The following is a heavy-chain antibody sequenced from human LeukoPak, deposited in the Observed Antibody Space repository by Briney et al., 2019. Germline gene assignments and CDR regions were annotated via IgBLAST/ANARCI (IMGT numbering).Heavy chain of an antibody. D-gene: IGHD2/OR15-2a*01. J-gene: IGHJ4*02. CDR3: ARDFSPSMFDY. CDR2: ISTDGSTT. V-gene: IGHV3-74*01. Sequence: GGSLRLSCATSGFTFSSCWMHWVRQVPGKGLVWVSRISTDGSTTGYADSVKGRFTISRDNAKNTLYLQMKSLRDEDTAVYYCARDFSPSMFDYWGQGTLVTVTS. CDR1: GFTFSSCW.